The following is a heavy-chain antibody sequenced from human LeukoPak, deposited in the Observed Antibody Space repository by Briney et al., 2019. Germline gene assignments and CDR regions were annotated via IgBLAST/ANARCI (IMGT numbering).Heavy chain of an antibody. Sequence: PGGSLSLSCAASGFTFSSYGMSWVRQAPGKGLEWVSAISGSGGSTYYADSVKGRFTISRDNSKNTLYLQMNSLRAEDTAVYYCAKGVTMVRGVILPYYYYYMDVWGKGTTVTISS. V-gene: IGHV3-23*01. CDR2: ISGSGGST. CDR3: AKGVTMVRGVILPYYYYYMDV. J-gene: IGHJ6*03. CDR1: GFTFSSYG. D-gene: IGHD3-10*01.